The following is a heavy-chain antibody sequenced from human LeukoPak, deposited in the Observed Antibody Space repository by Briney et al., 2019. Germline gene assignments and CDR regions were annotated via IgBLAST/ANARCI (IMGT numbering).Heavy chain of an antibody. Sequence: ASVKVSCKASGYSFTGYYMHWVRQAPGQGLEWMGWINPNSGGTNHAQKFQGRVTMTRDTSISTAYMELSRLRSDDAAVYDCARGGPYYYYYYYMDVWGKGTTVTVSS. CDR2: INPNSGGT. CDR3: ARGGPYYYYYYYMDV. D-gene: IGHD3-16*01. J-gene: IGHJ6*03. V-gene: IGHV1-2*02. CDR1: GYSFTGYY.